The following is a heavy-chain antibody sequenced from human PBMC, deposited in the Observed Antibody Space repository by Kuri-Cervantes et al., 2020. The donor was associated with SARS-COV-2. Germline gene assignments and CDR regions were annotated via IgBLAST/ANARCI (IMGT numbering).Heavy chain of an antibody. CDR2: IYHSGST. D-gene: IGHD2-2*02. Sequence: LRLSCTVSGGSISSGPPPPPPPPQPPGKALEWIGYIYHSGSTYYNPSLKSRVTISVDRSKNQFSLKLSSVTAADTAVYYFARDGYCSSTSCYMDYYYYYMDVWGKGTTVTVSS. CDR3: ARDGYCSSTSCYMDYYYYYMDV. CDR1: GGSISSGPPP. V-gene: IGHV4-30-2*01. J-gene: IGHJ6*03.